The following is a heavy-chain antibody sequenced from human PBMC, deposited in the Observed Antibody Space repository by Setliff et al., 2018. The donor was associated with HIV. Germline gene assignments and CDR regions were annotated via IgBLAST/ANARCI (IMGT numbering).Heavy chain of an antibody. D-gene: IGHD3-3*01. J-gene: IGHJ5*02. CDR2: ILSSGRT. CDR1: GASISDGTFY. Sequence: SQTLSLTCAVSGASISDGTFYWSWIRQPAGKGLEWVGHILSSGRTNYNPSLKSRVTISIDTSKNKFSLKLSSVTAADTAFYYCARTYYDFWSGSYSYKWFDPWGQGTLVTVSS. CDR3: ARTYYDFWSGSYSYKWFDP. V-gene: IGHV4-61*09.